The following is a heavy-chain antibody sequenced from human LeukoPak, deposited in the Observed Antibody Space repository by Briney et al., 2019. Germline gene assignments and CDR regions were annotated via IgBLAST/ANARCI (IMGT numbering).Heavy chain of an antibody. V-gene: IGHV4-59*01. CDR2: IYYSGST. CDR1: GGSISNYY. J-gene: IGHJ4*02. CDR3: ARGDDYGIIDY. D-gene: IGHD4-17*01. Sequence: SETLSLTCTVSGGSISNYYWSWIRQPPGKGLEWIGYIYYSGSTNYNPSLKSRVTISVDTSKNQFSLKLSSVTAADTAVYYCARGDDYGIIDYWGQGTLVTVSS.